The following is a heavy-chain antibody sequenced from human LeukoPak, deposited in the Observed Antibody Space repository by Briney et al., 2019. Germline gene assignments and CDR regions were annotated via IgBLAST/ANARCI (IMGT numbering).Heavy chain of an antibody. CDR2: ISSSSSYI. CDR3: AKGLGLLPGMFDY. V-gene: IGHV3-21*04. D-gene: IGHD3-22*01. CDR1: GFTFSSYS. J-gene: IGHJ4*02. Sequence: GGSLRLSCAASGFTFSSYSMNWVRQAPGKGLEWVSSISSSSSYIYYADSVKGRFTISRDNSKNTLYLQMNSLRAEDAAVYYCAKGLGLLPGMFDYWGQGTLVTVSS.